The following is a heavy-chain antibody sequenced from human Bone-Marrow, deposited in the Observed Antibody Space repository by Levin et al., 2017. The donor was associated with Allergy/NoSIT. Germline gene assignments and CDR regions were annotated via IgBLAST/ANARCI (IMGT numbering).Heavy chain of an antibody. J-gene: IGHJ4*02. Sequence: SETLSLTCAVNGASFSGYFWTWIRQSPGKGLEWIGQINFNGITTYNPSLKSRVILSVDPTKKQFSLKLNYLTAADTAVYFCARGGEVPSQYYFDYWGQGTLVTVSS. CDR3: ARGGEVPSQYYFDY. V-gene: IGHV4-34*01. CDR1: GASFSGYF. CDR2: INFNGIT. D-gene: IGHD1-1*01.